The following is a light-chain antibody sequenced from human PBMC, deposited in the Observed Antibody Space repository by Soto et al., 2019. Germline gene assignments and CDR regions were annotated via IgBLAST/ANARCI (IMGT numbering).Light chain of an antibody. CDR1: SSDVGSYNL. CDR3: CSYVGSSTGV. J-gene: IGLJ2*01. Sequence: QSALTQPASVSGSPGQSITISCTGTSSDVGSYNLVSWYQQHPGKAPKFMIYEVNKRPSGVSNRFSGSKSGNTASLTISGLQAEDEADYYCCSYVGSSTGVFGGGTKLTVL. CDR2: EVN. V-gene: IGLV2-23*02.